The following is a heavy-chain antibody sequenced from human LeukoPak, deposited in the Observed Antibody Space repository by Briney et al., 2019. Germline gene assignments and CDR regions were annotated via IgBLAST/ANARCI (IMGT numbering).Heavy chain of an antibody. CDR3: ARDLRRTLYSSSWSSGGV. V-gene: IGHV3-21*01. CDR1: GFTFSSYS. CDR2: ISSSSSYI. D-gene: IGHD6-13*01. J-gene: IGHJ3*01. Sequence: GGSLRLSCAASGFTFSSYSMNWVRQAPGRGLEWVSSISSSSSYIYYADSVKGRFTISRDNAKNSLYLQMNSLRAEDTAVYYCARDLRRTLYSSSWSSGGVWGQGTMVTVSS.